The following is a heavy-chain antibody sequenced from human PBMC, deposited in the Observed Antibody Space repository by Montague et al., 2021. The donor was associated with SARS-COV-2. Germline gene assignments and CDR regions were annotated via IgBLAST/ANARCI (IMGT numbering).Heavy chain of an antibody. CDR3: ARDSPHFDFWRGHYGDKYYMDI. CDR2: LLTSGAT. D-gene: IGHD3-3*01. J-gene: IGHJ6*03. CDR1: GDSITSKTHY. V-gene: IGHV4-61*02. Sequence: TLSLTCTVSGDSITSKTHYWDWVRQPAGKGLEWIGRLLTSGATXFNPSLKSRLTISRDTSKNEFYLKLSSVTAADTAVCYCARDSPHFDFWRGHYGDKYYMDIWGKGTTVTVS.